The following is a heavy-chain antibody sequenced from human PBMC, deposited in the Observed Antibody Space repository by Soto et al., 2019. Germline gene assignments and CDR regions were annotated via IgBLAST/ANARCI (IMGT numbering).Heavy chain of an antibody. CDR1: GFTFNTYG. J-gene: IGHJ6*02. Sequence: QVQLVESGGGVVQPGGPLRLSCTTSGFTFNTYGMHWVRQAPGKGLEGVAIICYDGSNKDYADYVKGRFTISRDNSKNTLYLQMKSLRAEDTALYYCARSDCTGAYCYSWPFNYGVDVWGQGTTVTVSS. CDR2: ICYDGSNK. D-gene: IGHD2-21*02. CDR3: ARSDCTGAYCYSWPFNYGVDV. V-gene: IGHV3-33*08.